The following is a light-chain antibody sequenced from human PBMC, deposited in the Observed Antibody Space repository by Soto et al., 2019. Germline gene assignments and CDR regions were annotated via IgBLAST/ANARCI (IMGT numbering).Light chain of an antibody. CDR1: QSISSW. CDR3: QQYSTYSGT. CDR2: WAS. V-gene: IGKV1-5*03. J-gene: IGKJ1*01. Sequence: DIQMTQSPSTLSASVGDRVTITCRAGQSISSWLAWYQQKKGGAPKLLIYWASSLQSGVPSRFTGSGSGTEFSLTITSLQPNDSSTYYCQQYSTYSGTFGQGTKVEI.